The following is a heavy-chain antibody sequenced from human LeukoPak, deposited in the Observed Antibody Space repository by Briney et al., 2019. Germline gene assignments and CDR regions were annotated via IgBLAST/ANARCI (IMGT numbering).Heavy chain of an antibody. J-gene: IGHJ4*02. D-gene: IGHD3-3*01. Sequence: GGSLRLSCAASGFTFSSYGMHWVRQAPGKGLEWVAVISYDGSNKYYADSVKGRFTISKDNAKNSLFLQMNSLRAEDTAVYYCARDPESGYHYFDYWGQGTLVTVSS. V-gene: IGHV3-30*03. CDR3: ARDPESGYHYFDY. CDR2: ISYDGSNK. CDR1: GFTFSSYG.